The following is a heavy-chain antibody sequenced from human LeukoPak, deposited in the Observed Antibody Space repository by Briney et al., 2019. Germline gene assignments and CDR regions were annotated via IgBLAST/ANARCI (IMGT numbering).Heavy chain of an antibody. CDR2: MNPNSGNT. J-gene: IGHJ6*03. V-gene: IGHV1-8*03. CDR1: GYTFTSYD. Sequence: ASVKVSRKASGYTFTSYDINWVRQATGQGLEWMGWMNPNSGNTGYAQKFQGRVTITRNTSISTAYMELRSLRSEDTAVYYCARGLRLPTRARYYYYYMDVWGKGTTVTVSS. CDR3: ARGLRLPTRARYYYYYMDV.